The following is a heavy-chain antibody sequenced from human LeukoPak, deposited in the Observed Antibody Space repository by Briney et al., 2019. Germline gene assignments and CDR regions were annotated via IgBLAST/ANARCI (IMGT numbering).Heavy chain of an antibody. D-gene: IGHD3-10*01. Sequence: GRSLRLSCAASGFAFSSYGVYWVRQAPGKGLEWVAVISYDGSNKNYADSVKGRFTISRDNSKNTLYLQMNSLRVEDTAVYYCAKDAAYGSGSYGTYWGQGTLVTVSS. CDR1: GFAFSSYG. CDR3: AKDAAYGSGSYGTY. J-gene: IGHJ4*02. CDR2: ISYDGSNK. V-gene: IGHV3-30*18.